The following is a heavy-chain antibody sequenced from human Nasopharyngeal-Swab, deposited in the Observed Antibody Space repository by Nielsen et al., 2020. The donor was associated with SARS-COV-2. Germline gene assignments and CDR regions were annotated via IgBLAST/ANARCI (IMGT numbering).Heavy chain of an antibody. V-gene: IGHV4-34*01. D-gene: IGHD3-9*01. Sequence: WIRQLPGKGLEWIGEINHSGSTNYNPSLKSRVTISVDTSKNQFSLKLSSVTAADTAVYYCARGTVLLRYFDWSCWYFDLWGRGTLVTVSS. J-gene: IGHJ2*01. CDR2: INHSGST. CDR3: ARGTVLLRYFDWSCWYFDL.